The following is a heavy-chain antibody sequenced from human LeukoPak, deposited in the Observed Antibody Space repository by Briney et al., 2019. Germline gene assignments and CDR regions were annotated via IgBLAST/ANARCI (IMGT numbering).Heavy chain of an antibody. V-gene: IGHV3-23*01. CDR3: AKNRKTPGVAAAGSWFDP. D-gene: IGHD6-13*01. J-gene: IGHJ5*02. CDR2: ISDSGGST. Sequence: GGSLRLSCAASEFTFSSYYMSWVRQAPGKGLEWVSAISDSGGSTNYADSVKGRFTISRDNSKNTLYLQMNSLRAEDTAVYHCAKNRKTPGVAAAGSWFDPWGQGTLVSVSS. CDR1: EFTFSSYY.